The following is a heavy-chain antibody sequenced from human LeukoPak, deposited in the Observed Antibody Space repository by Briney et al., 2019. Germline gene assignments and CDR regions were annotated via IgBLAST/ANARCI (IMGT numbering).Heavy chain of an antibody. V-gene: IGHV4-30-4*01. Sequence: PSQTLSLTCTVSGGSISNGDYYWSWIRQPPGKGLEWIGYIYYSGSTYYNPSLKSRVTISVDTSKNQFSLKLSSVTAADTAVYYCARGKSYYDILTGYYSTPFDYWGQGTLVTVSS. CDR2: IYYSGST. CDR1: GGSISNGDYY. D-gene: IGHD3-9*01. J-gene: IGHJ4*02. CDR3: ARGKSYYDILTGYYSTPFDY.